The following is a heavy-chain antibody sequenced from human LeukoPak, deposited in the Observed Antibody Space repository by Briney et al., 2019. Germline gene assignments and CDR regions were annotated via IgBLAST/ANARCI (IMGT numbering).Heavy chain of an antibody. J-gene: IGHJ1*01. Sequence: SETLSLTCTVSGYSISSGYYWGWIRQPPGKGLKWIGNIHHSGSTYYNPSLKSRVTISVDTSKNQLSLKLNSVTAADTAVYYCARVAAGIGFFQHWGQGTLVTVSS. V-gene: IGHV4-38-2*02. CDR2: IHHSGST. D-gene: IGHD6-13*01. CDR1: GYSISSGYY. CDR3: ARVAAGIGFFQH.